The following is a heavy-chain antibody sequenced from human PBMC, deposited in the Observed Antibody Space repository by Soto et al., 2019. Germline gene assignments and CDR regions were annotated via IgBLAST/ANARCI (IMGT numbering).Heavy chain of an antibody. V-gene: IGHV4-59*01. CDR1: GGSISSYY. CDR2: IYYSGST. J-gene: IGHJ5*02. Sequence: PSETLSLTCTVSGGSISSYYWSWIRQPPGKGLESIGYIYYSGSTNYNPSLKSRVTISVDTSKNQFSLKLSSVTAADTAVSYCARDLQYSSSWWFDPWGQGTLVTVSS. D-gene: IGHD6-6*01. CDR3: ARDLQYSSSWWFDP.